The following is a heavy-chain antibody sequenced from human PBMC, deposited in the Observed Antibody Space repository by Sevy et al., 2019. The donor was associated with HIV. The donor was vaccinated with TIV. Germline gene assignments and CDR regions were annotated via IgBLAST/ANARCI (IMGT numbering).Heavy chain of an antibody. Sequence: SETLSLTCTVSGGSISNNYWSWIRQPAGKGLEWIGRIYTSGSTNYNPSLKSRVTMSVDTSKNQFSLKLSSVTAADTAVYYCARDRSAYYGYYFDHWGQGTLVTVSS. CDR2: IYTSGST. CDR1: GGSISNNY. D-gene: IGHD3-22*01. V-gene: IGHV4-4*07. J-gene: IGHJ4*02. CDR3: ARDRSAYYGYYFDH.